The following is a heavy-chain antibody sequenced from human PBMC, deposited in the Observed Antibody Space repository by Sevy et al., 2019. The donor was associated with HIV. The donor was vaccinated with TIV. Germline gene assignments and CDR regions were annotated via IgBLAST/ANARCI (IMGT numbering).Heavy chain of an antibody. Sequence: SETLSLTCTVSGGAVSSGSYYWSWIRQPPGKGLEWIGYIYYSGSTNYNPSLKSRVTISVDTSKNQFSLKLSSVTAADTAVYYCARVRGSYYGDAFAIWGQGTMVTVSS. V-gene: IGHV4-61*01. D-gene: IGHD1-26*01. CDR2: IYYSGST. J-gene: IGHJ3*02. CDR3: ARVRGSYYGDAFAI. CDR1: GGAVSSGSYY.